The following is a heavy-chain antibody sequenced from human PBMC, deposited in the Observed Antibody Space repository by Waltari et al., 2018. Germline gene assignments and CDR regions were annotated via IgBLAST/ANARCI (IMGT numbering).Heavy chain of an antibody. CDR2: IYYSGST. Sequence: QLQLQESGPGLVKPSEPLSITCTVSGCSISSSSYYRGWIRQPPGKGLEWIGSIYYSGSTYYNPSLKSRVTISVDTSKNQFSLKLSSVTAADTAVYYCARDSGYDSHWGQGTLVTVSS. J-gene: IGHJ4*02. D-gene: IGHD5-12*01. V-gene: IGHV4-39*07. CDR1: GCSISSSSYY. CDR3: ARDSGYDSH.